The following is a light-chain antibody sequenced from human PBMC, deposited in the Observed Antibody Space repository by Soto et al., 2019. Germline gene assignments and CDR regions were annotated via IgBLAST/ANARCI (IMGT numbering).Light chain of an antibody. CDR1: PSVSSN. Sequence: ELVMTQSPAPLSVSPGERATLSCRASPSVSSNLAWYQQKPGQAPRLLIYGASTRATGIPARFSGSGSGTEFTLTISSLQSEDFAVYYCQQYNNWPPYTFGQGTKLESK. V-gene: IGKV3-15*01. CDR2: GAS. J-gene: IGKJ2*01. CDR3: QQYNNWPPYT.